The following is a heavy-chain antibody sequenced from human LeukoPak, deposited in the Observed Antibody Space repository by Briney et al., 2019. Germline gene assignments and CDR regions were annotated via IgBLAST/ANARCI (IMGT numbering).Heavy chain of an antibody. CDR1: GGTFSSYT. J-gene: IGHJ3*02. D-gene: IGHD2-21*01. Sequence: SVMVSCKTSGGTFSSYTITWVRQAPGQGLEWMGGIIPIFGTTNYAQKFQGRVTITADESTSTAYMELSSLRSEDTAVYYCARGWQLGGDLGDAFDIWDQGTMVTVSS. CDR3: ARGWQLGGDLGDAFDI. V-gene: IGHV1-69*01. CDR2: IIPIFGTT.